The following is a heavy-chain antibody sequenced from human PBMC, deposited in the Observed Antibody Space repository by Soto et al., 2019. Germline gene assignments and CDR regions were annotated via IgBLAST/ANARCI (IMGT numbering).Heavy chain of an antibody. CDR3: ARDRPEDRYGDPFDY. CDR1: GFTFSDFY. CDR2: ISSSGSTI. J-gene: IGHJ4*02. Sequence: GGSLRLSCAAFGFTFSDFYMSWIRQAPGKGLEWVSYISSSGSTIYYADSVKGRFTISRDNAKNSLYLQMNSLRAEDTAVYYCARDRPEDRYGDPFDYWGQGTLVTVSS. V-gene: IGHV3-11*01. D-gene: IGHD4-17*01.